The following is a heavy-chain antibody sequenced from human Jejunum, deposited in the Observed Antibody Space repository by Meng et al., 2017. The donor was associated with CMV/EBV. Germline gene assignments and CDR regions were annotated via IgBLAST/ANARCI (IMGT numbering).Heavy chain of an antibody. J-gene: IGHJ4*02. CDR2: TQSYAAMGES. V-gene: IGHV1-2*06. CDR3: ARDMMDAGQRGSFLDL. Sequence: FSHYFSHWGRHVPGQGLEWMGRTQSYAAMGESEYAAKFQGRVTISRDRAIDTAYMEMTGLTSEDTAVYFCARDMMDAGQRGSFLDLWGQGTLVTVSS. D-gene: IGHD3-16*01. CDR1: FSHYF.